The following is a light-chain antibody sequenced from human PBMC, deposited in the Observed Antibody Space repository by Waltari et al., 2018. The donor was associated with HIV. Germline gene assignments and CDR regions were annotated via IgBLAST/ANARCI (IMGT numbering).Light chain of an antibody. CDR1: SSDVGAYNY. J-gene: IGLJ1*01. CDR3: CSYAGSSTYV. V-gene: IGLV2-23*02. CDR2: DVT. Sequence: QSALTQPASVSGSPGQSITISCTGTSSDVGAYNYVSWYQHHPGKAPKLMIYDVTKRPSGVSQRFSGSKSANTASLTISGLQAEDEADYYCCSYAGSSTYVFGSGTKVTVL.